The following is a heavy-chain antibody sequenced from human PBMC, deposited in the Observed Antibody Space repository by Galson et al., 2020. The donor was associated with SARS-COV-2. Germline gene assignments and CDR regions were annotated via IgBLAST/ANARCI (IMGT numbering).Heavy chain of an antibody. J-gene: IGHJ3*02. CDR3: AKDLLVTTLCCGAFVI. Sequence: GGSLRLSCAASGFTTSTYAMSWVRQPPGKGLKWVSASSKSGADSYYADSVRGRFTISRDNSKNTLYLQMSRLGAEDTAVYYCAKDLLVTTLCCGAFVIWGQGTMVTVSS. CDR1: GFTTSTYA. CDR2: SSKSGADS. D-gene: IGHD4-17*01. V-gene: IGHV3-23*01.